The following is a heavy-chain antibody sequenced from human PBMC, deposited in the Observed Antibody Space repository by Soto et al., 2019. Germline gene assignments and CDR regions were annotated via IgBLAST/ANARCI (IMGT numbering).Heavy chain of an antibody. CDR2: IYHSGST. V-gene: IGHV4-4*02. Sequence: SETLSLTCAVSGGSISSSNWWSWVRQPPGKGLEWIGDIYHSGSTNYNPSRKSRVTISVDKSKNKFSLKLSSVTAADTAVYYCERDRPTYDILTGYYRYYYGMEVWHPGTTVT. J-gene: IGHJ6*02. D-gene: IGHD3-9*01. CDR1: GGSISSSNW. CDR3: ERDRPTYDILTGYYRYYYGMEV.